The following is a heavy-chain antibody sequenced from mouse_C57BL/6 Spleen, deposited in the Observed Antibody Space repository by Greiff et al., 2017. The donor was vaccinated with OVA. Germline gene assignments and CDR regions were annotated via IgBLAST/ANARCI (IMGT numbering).Heavy chain of an antibody. J-gene: IGHJ3*01. CDR3: ARPYDGYPFAY. Sequence: VKLQESGPELVKPGASVKLSCKASGYTFTSYDINWVKQRPGQGLEWIGWIYPRDGSTKYNEKFKGKATLTVDTSSSTAYMELHSLTSEDSAVYFCARPYDGYPFAYWGQGTLVTVSA. V-gene: IGHV1-85*01. D-gene: IGHD2-3*01. CDR1: GYTFTSYD. CDR2: IYPRDGST.